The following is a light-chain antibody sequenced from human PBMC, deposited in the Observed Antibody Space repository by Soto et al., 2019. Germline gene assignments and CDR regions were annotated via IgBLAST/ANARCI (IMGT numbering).Light chain of an antibody. CDR2: LNSDGSH. CDR3: QTWGTGIRV. J-gene: IGLJ2*01. V-gene: IGLV4-69*01. Sequence: QPVLTQSPSASASLGASVKLTCTLSSGHSSYAIAWHQQQPEKGPRYLMKLNSDGSHSKGDGIPDRFSGSSSGAERYLTISSLLSEDEAVYYCQTWGTGIRVFGGGTKLTVL. CDR1: SGHSSYA.